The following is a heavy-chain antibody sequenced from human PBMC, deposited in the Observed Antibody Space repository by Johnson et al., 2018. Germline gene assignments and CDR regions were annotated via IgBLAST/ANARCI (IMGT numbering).Heavy chain of an antibody. V-gene: IGHV3-74*01. CDR2: INSDGSST. CDR3: ARESGSYYGGFQH. D-gene: IGHD1-26*01. J-gene: IGHJ1*01. CDR1: GFTFSSYS. Sequence: VQLQESGGTLVQPGGSLRLSCAASGFTFSSYSMHWVRQAPGEGLVWVSRINSDGSSTTYAASVKGRFTISRDNAKNTLYLQMNSMRAEETAVYYCARESGSYYGGFQHWGQGSLVTVAS.